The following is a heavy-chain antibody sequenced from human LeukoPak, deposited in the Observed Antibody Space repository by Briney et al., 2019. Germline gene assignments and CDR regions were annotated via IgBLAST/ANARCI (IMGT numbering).Heavy chain of an antibody. CDR1: GGSISSSSYY. Sequence: SETLSLTCTVSGGSISSSSYYWSWIRQPPVKGLEWIGYIYYSGSTNYNPSLKSRVTISVDTSKNQFSLKLSSVTAADTAVYYCARDREKFDYWGQGTLVTVSS. J-gene: IGHJ4*02. V-gene: IGHV4-61*01. CDR2: IYYSGST. CDR3: ARDREKFDY.